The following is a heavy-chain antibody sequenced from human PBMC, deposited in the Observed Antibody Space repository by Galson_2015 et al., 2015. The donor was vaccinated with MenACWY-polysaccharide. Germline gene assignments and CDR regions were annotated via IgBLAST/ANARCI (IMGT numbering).Heavy chain of an antibody. CDR1: GVTFSNYG. CDR3: AREGDTYRSGRYGS. V-gene: IGHV3-30*03. J-gene: IGHJ4*02. D-gene: IGHD6-13*01. Sequence: SLRLSCAASGVTFSNYGMHWVRQAPGKGLEWVAVISYDGGTKYYADSVKGRFTISRDKSRNTLYLQMDSLRPEDTAVYFCAREGDTYRSGRYGSWGQGTLVTVPS. CDR2: ISYDGGTK.